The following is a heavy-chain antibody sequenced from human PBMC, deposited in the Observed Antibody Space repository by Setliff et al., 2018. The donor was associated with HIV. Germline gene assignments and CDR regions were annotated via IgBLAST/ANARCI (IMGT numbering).Heavy chain of an antibody. CDR3: ARDDHYYDMGSILSDWYFDI. CDR2: IIPIFGST. V-gene: IGHV1-69*13. CDR1: GGTFRKYS. Sequence: SVKVSCKASGGTFRKYSISWVRQAPGQGLEWMGGIIPIFGSTTYSQKFQGRLSITADESKDTAEMRLSSLTSEDTAIYYCARDDHYYDMGSILSDWYFDIWDRGTLVTVSS. D-gene: IGHD3-22*01. J-gene: IGHJ2*01.